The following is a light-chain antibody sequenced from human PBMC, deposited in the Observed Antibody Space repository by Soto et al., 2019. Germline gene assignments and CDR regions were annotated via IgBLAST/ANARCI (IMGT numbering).Light chain of an antibody. V-gene: IGLV4-69*01. CDR1: SGHSSYD. CDR2: LNSDGSH. J-gene: IGLJ2*01. Sequence: QLVLTQPPSASASLGASVKLTCTLSSGHSSYDIAWHQQQPEKGPRYLMKLNSDGSHSKGDGIPDRFSGSSSGAERYLTISGLQSEDEADYYCQTWGTGIQVFGGGTQLTVL. CDR3: QTWGTGIQV.